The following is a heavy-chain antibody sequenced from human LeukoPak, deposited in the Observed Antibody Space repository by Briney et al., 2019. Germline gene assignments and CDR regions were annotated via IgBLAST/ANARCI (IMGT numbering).Heavy chain of an antibody. CDR3: ATEKIAVAGTVDY. D-gene: IGHD6-19*01. Sequence: SETLSLTCTVSGGSISSGDYYWSCIRQPPGKGLECIGYIYYSGSTYYNPSLKSRVTISVDTSKNQFSLKLSSVTAADTAVYYCATEKIAVAGTVDYWGQGTLVTVSS. CDR1: GGSISSGDYY. V-gene: IGHV4-30-4*01. J-gene: IGHJ4*02. CDR2: IYYSGST.